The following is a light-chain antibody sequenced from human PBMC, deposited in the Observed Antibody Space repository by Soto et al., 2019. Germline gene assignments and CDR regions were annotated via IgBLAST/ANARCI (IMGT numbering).Light chain of an antibody. Sequence: IVMTQSPLSLPVTPGEPASISCRSSRIILSSTGYNYLDWYVQRPGQYPQLLIYLASNRASGVPDRFSGSGSGTDFTLKISRVEAEDVGVYYCLQCLTTPLPFCGGTKLEIK. J-gene: IGKJ4*01. CDR2: LAS. CDR3: LQCLTTPLP. V-gene: IGKV2-28*01. CDR1: RIILSSTGYNY.